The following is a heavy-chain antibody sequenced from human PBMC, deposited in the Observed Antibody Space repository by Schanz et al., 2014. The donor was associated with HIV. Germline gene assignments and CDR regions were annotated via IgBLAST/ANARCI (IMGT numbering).Heavy chain of an antibody. J-gene: IGHJ4*02. CDR1: GFTFNNYG. V-gene: IGHV3-30*03. Sequence: QVQLVESGGGAVQPGKSLRLSCAASGFTFNNYGMHWVRQAPGKGLEWVALTYSDGSNGYYADAVRGRVTISRDNSKNVFYLQMNSVRADDTAVYYCARGGIWEWDQPDFDYWGQGTLVTVSS. D-gene: IGHD2-15*01. CDR3: ARGGIWEWDQPDFDY. CDR2: TYSDGSNG.